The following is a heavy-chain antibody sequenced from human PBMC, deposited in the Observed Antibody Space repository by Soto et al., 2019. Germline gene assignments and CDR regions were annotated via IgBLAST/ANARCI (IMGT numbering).Heavy chain of an antibody. J-gene: IGHJ6*02. CDR2: INPSGGST. Sequence: GASVKVSCKASGYTFTSYYMHWVLQAPGQGLEWMGIINPSGGSTSYAQKFQGRVTMTRDTSTSTVYMELSSLRSEDTAVYYCASPYCISTSCYSPKSKPHTYYYYYGMDVWGQGTTVTVSS. D-gene: IGHD2-2*01. CDR3: ASPYCISTSCYSPKSKPHTYYYYYGMDV. CDR1: GYTFTSYY. V-gene: IGHV1-46*01.